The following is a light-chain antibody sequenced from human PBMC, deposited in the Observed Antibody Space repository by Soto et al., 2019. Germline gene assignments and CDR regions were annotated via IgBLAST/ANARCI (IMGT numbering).Light chain of an antibody. V-gene: IGKV3-11*01. CDR1: QSVSSY. Sequence: EIFFPQSAATLSLSPGERSTLSCMAIQSVSSYLAWYQQNPGQAPRLLIYDASNRATGIPARFSGSGSGTDFALTISSLEPEDFAVYYCQQRSNWPPSITFGQGTRLEIK. CDR2: DAS. J-gene: IGKJ5*01. CDR3: QQRSNWPPSIT.